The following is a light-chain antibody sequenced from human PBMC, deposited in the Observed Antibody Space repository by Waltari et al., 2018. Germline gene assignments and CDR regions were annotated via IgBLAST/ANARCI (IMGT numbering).Light chain of an antibody. CDR3: QQYHDWWT. V-gene: IGKV3-15*01. CDR2: GAS. CDR1: RSVSTD. Sequence: IVMTQSPGTLSVSPGDRVTLSCRASRSVSTDLAWYQHKPGQAPRLLIYGASFRATGVPTRFSSSVSATEFTLTISSLQSEDFAVYYCQQYHDWWTFGQGTKVELK. J-gene: IGKJ1*01.